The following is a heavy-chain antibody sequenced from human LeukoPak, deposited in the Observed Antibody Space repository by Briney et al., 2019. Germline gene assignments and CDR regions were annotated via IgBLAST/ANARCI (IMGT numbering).Heavy chain of an antibody. CDR3: ARHNGFDRGYYYYMDV. D-gene: IGHD3-9*01. V-gene: IGHV4-4*07. J-gene: IGHJ6*03. Sequence: PSETLSLTCTVSGGFINSYYWSWIRQPAGKGLEWIGRVYTSGITNYNPSLKSRITMSVDTSKNQFSLKLTSVTAADTAVYYCARHNGFDRGYYYYMDVWGKGTTVTVSS. CDR1: GGFINSYY. CDR2: VYTSGIT.